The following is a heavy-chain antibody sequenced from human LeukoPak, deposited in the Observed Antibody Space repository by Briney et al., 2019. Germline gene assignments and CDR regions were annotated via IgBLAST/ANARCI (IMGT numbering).Heavy chain of an antibody. Sequence: PSETLSLTCTVSGYSISSGYYWGWIRQPPGKGLVWIGSIYHSGSTYYNPSLKSRVTISVDTSKNQFSLKLSSVTAADTAVYYCARDPTGITMVRGVIIGPFDYWGQGTLVTVSS. CDR2: IYHSGST. V-gene: IGHV4-38-2*02. D-gene: IGHD3-10*01. CDR1: GYSISSGYY. CDR3: ARDPTGITMVRGVIIGPFDY. J-gene: IGHJ4*02.